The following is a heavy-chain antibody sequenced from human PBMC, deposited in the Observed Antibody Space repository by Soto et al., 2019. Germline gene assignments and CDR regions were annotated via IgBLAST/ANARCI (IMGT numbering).Heavy chain of an antibody. J-gene: IGHJ6*02. CDR3: ARAKYNENYRYYYYGMDV. V-gene: IGHV3-48*02. D-gene: IGHD1-7*01. CDR2: ISSSTNTI. CDR1: GFTFSSYS. Sequence: PGGSLRLSCAASGFTFSSYSMNWVRQAPGEGLEWVSYISSSTNTIYYADSVKGRFTISRDNAKNSLYLQMNSLKDEDTAVYYCARAKYNENYRYYYYGMDVWGQGTTVTVSS.